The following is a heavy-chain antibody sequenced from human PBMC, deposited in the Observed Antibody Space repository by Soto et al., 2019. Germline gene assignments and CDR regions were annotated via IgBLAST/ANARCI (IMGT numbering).Heavy chain of an antibody. CDR3: AREVQNPGRYYYYYYMDV. J-gene: IGHJ6*03. CDR2: ISSSSSYI. D-gene: IGHD3-10*01. V-gene: IGHV3-21*01. Sequence: GGSLRLSCAASGFTFSSYSMNWVRQAPGKGLEWVSSISSSSSYIYYADSVKGRFTISRDNAKNSLYLQMNSLRAEDTAVYYCAREVQNPGRYYYYYYMDVWGKGTTVTVSS. CDR1: GFTFSSYS.